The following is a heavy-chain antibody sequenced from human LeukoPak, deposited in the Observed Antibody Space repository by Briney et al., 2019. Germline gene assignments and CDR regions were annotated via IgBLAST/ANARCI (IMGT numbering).Heavy chain of an antibody. V-gene: IGHV3-21*01. J-gene: IGHJ4*02. CDR3: ARDLQLWFQYYFDY. Sequence: PGGSLRLSCAASGFTFSSYSMNRVRQAPGKGLEWVSSISSSSSYIYYADSVKGRFTISRDNAKNSLYLQMNSLRAEDTAVYYCARDLQLWFQYYFDYWGQGTLVTVSS. CDR2: ISSSSSYI. D-gene: IGHD5-18*01. CDR1: GFTFSSYS.